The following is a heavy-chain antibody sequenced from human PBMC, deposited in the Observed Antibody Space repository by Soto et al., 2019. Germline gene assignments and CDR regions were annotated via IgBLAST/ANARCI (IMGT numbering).Heavy chain of an antibody. CDR3: AKYIPGGSSWYTAFDY. Sequence: GGSLRLSCAASGFTFSSYAMSWVRQAPGKGLEWVSAISGGGGNTYYADSVKGRFTISRDNSKNTLYLQMNSLRAEDTAVYYCAKYIPGGSSWYTAFDYWGQGTLVTVSS. D-gene: IGHD6-13*01. CDR2: ISGGGGNT. J-gene: IGHJ4*02. CDR1: GFTFSSYA. V-gene: IGHV3-23*01.